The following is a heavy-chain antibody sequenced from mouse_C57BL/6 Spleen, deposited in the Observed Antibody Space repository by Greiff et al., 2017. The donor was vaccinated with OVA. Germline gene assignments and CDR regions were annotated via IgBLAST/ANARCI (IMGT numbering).Heavy chain of an antibody. CDR3: ARFDYGSSHWYFDV. D-gene: IGHD1-1*01. V-gene: IGHV3-6*01. CDR1: GYSITSGYY. CDR2: ISYDGSN. J-gene: IGHJ1*03. Sequence: DVQLQESGPGLVKPSQSLSLTCSVTGYSITSGYYWNWIRQFPGNKLEWMGYISYDGSNNYNPSLKNRISITRDTSKNQFFLKLNSVTTEDTATYYCARFDYGSSHWYFDVWGTGTTVTVSS.